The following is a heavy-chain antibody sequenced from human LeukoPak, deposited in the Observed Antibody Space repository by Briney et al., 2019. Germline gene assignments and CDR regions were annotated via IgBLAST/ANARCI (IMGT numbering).Heavy chain of an antibody. J-gene: IGHJ5*02. Sequence: SETLSLTCTVSGGSISSSSYYWGWIRQPPGKGLGWIGSIYYSGSTYYNPSLKSRVTISVDTTKNQFSLKLSSVTAADTAVYYCARGGRYCSGGSCYSYWFDPWGQGTLVTVSS. CDR1: GGSISSSSYY. D-gene: IGHD2-15*01. V-gene: IGHV4-39*07. CDR3: ARGGRYCSGGSCYSYWFDP. CDR2: IYYSGST.